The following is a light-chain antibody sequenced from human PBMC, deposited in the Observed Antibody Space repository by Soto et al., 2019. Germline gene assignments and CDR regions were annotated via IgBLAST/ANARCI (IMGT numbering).Light chain of an antibody. V-gene: IGKV1-5*03. CDR2: KAS. CDR3: QQYKDYSWT. Sequence: IQMTQSPSTLSASVGDRVAITCRASQSIGIWLAWYQQKPGKAPRFLIYKASTSESGVPSRFSGSGSGTEFPLTISSLQPEDFGSYYCQQYKDYSWTFGQGTKVEIK. CDR1: QSIGIW. J-gene: IGKJ1*01.